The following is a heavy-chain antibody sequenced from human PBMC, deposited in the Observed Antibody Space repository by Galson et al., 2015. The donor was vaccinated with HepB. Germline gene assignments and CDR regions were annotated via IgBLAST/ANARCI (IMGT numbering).Heavy chain of an antibody. CDR3: ARGRGRFCSSTSCYPLNWFDP. J-gene: IGHJ5*02. CDR2: INAGNGNT. V-gene: IGHV1-3*01. CDR1: GYTFTSYA. Sequence: SVKVSCKASGYTFTSYAMHWVRQAPGQRLEWMGWINAGNGNTKYSQKFQGRVTITRDTSASTAYMELSSLRSEDTAVYYCARGRGRFCSSTSCYPLNWFDPWGQGTLVTVSS. D-gene: IGHD2-2*01.